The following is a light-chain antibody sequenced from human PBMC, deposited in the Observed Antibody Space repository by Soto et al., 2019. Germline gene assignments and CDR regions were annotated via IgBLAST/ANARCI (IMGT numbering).Light chain of an antibody. CDR3: CSFVGGYIFV. V-gene: IGLV2-11*01. CDR1: SSDVGAYNY. CDR2: DVT. Sequence: QSALTQPRSVSGSPGQSVTISCTGSSSDVGAYNYVSWFQQYPGKAPKLIIYDVTERPSGVPDRFFGSKSGNTASLTISGLQAEDDADYYCCSFVGGYIFVFGTGTKLTVL. J-gene: IGLJ1*01.